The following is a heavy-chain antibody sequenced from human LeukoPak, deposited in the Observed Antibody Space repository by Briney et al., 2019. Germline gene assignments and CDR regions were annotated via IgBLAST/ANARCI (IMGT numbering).Heavy chain of an antibody. CDR2: ISSSSSYI. V-gene: IGHV3-21*01. CDR3: ARKGGATTYGYYYYYMDV. CDR1: GFTFSSYS. Sequence: GGSLRLSCAASGFTFSSYSMSWVRQAPGKGLEWVSSISSSSSYIYSADSVKGRFTISRDNAKNSLYLQMNSLRAEDTAVYYCARKGGATTYGYYYYYMDVWGKGTTVTISS. J-gene: IGHJ6*03. D-gene: IGHD1-26*01.